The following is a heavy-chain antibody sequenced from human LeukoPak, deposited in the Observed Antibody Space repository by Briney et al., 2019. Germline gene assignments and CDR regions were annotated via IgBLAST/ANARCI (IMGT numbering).Heavy chain of an antibody. Sequence: PSETLSLTCAVYGGSFSGYYWSWIRQPPGKGLEWIGEINHSGSTNYNPSLKSRVTISVDTSKNQFSLKLSSVTAADTAVYYCARVMWDIVLVPAAMRGYDEWYYFDYWGQGTLVTVSS. V-gene: IGHV4-34*01. J-gene: IGHJ4*02. CDR3: ARVMWDIVLVPAAMRGYDEWYYFDY. D-gene: IGHD2-2*01. CDR2: INHSGST. CDR1: GGSFSGYY.